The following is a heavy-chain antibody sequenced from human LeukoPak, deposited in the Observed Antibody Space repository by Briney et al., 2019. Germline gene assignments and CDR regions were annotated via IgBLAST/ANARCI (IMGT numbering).Heavy chain of an antibody. CDR1: GGSISSSSYY. J-gene: IGHJ4*02. CDR2: IYYSGST. Sequence: PSETLSLTCTVSGGSISSSSYYWGWIRQPPGKGLEWIGSIYYSGSTYYNPSLKSRVTISVDTSKNQFSLKLSSVTAADTAVYYCARQGYYGSGSYSDWGQGTLVTVSS. CDR3: ARQGYYGSGSYSD. D-gene: IGHD3-10*01. V-gene: IGHV4-39*01.